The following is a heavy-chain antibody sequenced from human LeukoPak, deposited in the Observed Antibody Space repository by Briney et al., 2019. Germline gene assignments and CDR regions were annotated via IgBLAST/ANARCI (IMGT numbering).Heavy chain of an antibody. D-gene: IGHD3-10*02. CDR3: AELGITMIGGV. V-gene: IGHV3-48*03. CDR1: GFTFSTYE. CDR2: ISSGSTI. J-gene: IGHJ6*04. Sequence: GGSLRLSCAASGFTFSTYEMNWVRQAPGKGLEWVSYISSGSTIYYADSVKGRFTISRDNAKNSLYLQLHSLRAEDTAVYYCAELGITMIGGVWGKGTTVTISS.